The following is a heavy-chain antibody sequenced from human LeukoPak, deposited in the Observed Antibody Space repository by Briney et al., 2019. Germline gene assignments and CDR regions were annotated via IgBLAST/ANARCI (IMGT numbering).Heavy chain of an antibody. J-gene: IGHJ4*02. CDR2: MNPNSGNT. D-gene: IGHD3-10*01. Sequence: ASVKVSCKASGYTFTSYDINWVRQATGQGLEWMGWMNPNSGNTGYAQKFQGRVTMTRNTSISTAYMELSSLRSEDTAVYYRARGYGVRGVIIRPIGYWGQGTLVTVSS. CDR1: GYTFTSYD. V-gene: IGHV1-8*01. CDR3: ARGYGVRGVIIRPIGY.